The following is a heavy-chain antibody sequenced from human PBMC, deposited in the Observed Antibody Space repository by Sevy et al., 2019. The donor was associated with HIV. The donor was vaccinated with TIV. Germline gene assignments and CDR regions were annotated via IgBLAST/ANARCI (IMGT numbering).Heavy chain of an antibody. D-gene: IGHD4-17*01. CDR1: GGSLNSGSYY. J-gene: IGHJ5*02. CDR3: ACLAYGDYVGYFDP. Sequence: SETLSLTCTVSGGSLNSGSYYWSWIRQPPGKGLEWIGYISYSGSSNYNYSLKSRVTISVHTSNNQFSLKLSSVTAADTAIYYCACLAYGDYVGYFDPWGQGTLVTVSS. V-gene: IGHV4-61*01. CDR2: ISYSGSS.